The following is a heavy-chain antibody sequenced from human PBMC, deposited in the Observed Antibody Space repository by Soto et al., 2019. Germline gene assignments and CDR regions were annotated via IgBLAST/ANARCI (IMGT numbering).Heavy chain of an antibody. V-gene: IGHV3-23*01. J-gene: IGHJ6*02. CDR3: AKDRRSIRYYYDSRGMDV. D-gene: IGHD3-22*01. CDR2: ISGSGGST. CDR1: GFTFSSYA. Sequence: HPGGSLRLSCAASGFTFSSYAMSWVRQAPGKGLEWVSAISGSGGSTYYADSVKGRFTISRDNSKNTLYLQMNSLRAEDTAVYYCAKDRRSIRYYYDSRGMDVWGQGTTVTVSS.